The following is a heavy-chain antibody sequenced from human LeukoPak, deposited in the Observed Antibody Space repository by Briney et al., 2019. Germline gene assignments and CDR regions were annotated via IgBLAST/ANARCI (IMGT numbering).Heavy chain of an antibody. CDR2: IRYDGSNK. J-gene: IGHJ6*03. Sequence: GGSLRLSCAASGFTFSSYAMHWVRQAPGKGLEWVAFIRYDGSNKYYADSVKGRFTISRDNSKNTLYLQMNSLRAEDTAVYYCAKDGSSYTYYHYYMDVWGKGTTVTVSS. D-gene: IGHD2-15*01. V-gene: IGHV3-30*02. CDR1: GFTFSSYA. CDR3: AKDGSSYTYYHYYMDV.